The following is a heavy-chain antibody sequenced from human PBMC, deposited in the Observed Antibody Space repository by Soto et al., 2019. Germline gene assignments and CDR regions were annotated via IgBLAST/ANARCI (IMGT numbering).Heavy chain of an antibody. CDR1: GFTFSNYW. J-gene: IGHJ4*02. CDR2: IDHDGPT. V-gene: IGHV3-74*01. CDR3: VRDSHGDY. Sequence: EVQLVDSGGGLVQPGGSRRLSCAGSGFTFSNYWMHWVRQAPGKGLEWVSRIDHDGPTDYADSVRGRFTISRDNAENTLYLQMNSLRPEDTAVYYCVRDSHGDYWGQGTLVTVSS.